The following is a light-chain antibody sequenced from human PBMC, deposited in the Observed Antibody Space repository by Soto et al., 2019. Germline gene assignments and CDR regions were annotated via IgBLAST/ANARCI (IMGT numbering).Light chain of an antibody. CDR3: QHSYNTPRT. J-gene: IGKJ1*01. Sequence: DIQMTQSPSSLSASVGDRVTITCRASQNINTYLNWYQQKPGKALKLLIYGSSSLQSGVPSRFSGSGSGTDFTLTISSLQPEDFETYYCQHSYNTPRTFGQGTKVDIX. CDR2: GSS. V-gene: IGKV1-39*01. CDR1: QNINTY.